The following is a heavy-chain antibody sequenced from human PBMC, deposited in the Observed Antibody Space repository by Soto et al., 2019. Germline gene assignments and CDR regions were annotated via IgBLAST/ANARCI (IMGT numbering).Heavy chain of an antibody. CDR1: GYIFTTYG. CDR3: ARDRPPASLYGMDA. CDR2: ISADSGYT. V-gene: IGHV1-18*01. J-gene: IGHJ6*02. D-gene: IGHD6-6*01. Sequence: QIQLVPFGGEVARPGASVTVSCAASGYIFTTYGLSWVRQTPAHGPERMGWISADSGYTQYAQFFQGRVTMTRDTSRNTGYMTLRDLTSDDTGIYYGARDRPPASLYGMDAWGQGTAVTVSS.